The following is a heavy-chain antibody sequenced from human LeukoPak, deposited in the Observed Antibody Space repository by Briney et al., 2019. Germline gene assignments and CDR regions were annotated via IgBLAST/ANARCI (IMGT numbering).Heavy chain of an antibody. V-gene: IGHV3-23*01. CDR2: ISASGDST. J-gene: IGHJ4*02. CDR1: GFTLSNYW. D-gene: IGHD6-13*01. CDR3: ARVAPIYSSSLYYLDY. Sequence: PGGSLRLSCVASGFTLSNYWMHWVRQAPGKGLEWVSGISASGDSTYYADSVKGRITISRDNSKNTLYLQMNSLRAEDTAVYYCARVAPIYSSSLYYLDYWGQGSLVTVSS.